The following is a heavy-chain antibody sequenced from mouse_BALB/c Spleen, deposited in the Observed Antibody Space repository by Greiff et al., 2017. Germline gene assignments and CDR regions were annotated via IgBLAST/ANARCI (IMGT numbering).Heavy chain of an antibody. Sequence: EVHLVESGGGLVQPGGSRKLSCAASGFTFSSFGMHWVRQAPEKGLEWVAYISSGSSTIYYADTVKGRFTISRDNPKNTLFLQMTSLRSEDTAMYYCARSLYGSAAMDYWGQGTSVTVSS. J-gene: IGHJ4*01. D-gene: IGHD1-2*01. CDR3: ARSLYGSAAMDY. CDR1: GFTFSSFG. V-gene: IGHV5-17*02. CDR2: ISSGSSTI.